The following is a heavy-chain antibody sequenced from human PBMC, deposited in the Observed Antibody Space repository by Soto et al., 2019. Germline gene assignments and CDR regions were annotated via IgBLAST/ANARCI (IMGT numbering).Heavy chain of an antibody. Sequence: QVQLVESGGGLVKPGGSLRLSCAASGFGMSDHFMSWIRQAPGKGLEWVSYISDSDRGSATQYGDSVRGQFTISRDKAKNSLYLQINSLRVEDTAVYYCAREIWANPDYLGQGTLVNVSP. CDR1: GFGMSDHF. CDR3: AREIWANPDY. J-gene: IGHJ4*01. CDR2: ISDSDRGSAT. V-gene: IGHV3-11*01. D-gene: IGHD3-16*01.